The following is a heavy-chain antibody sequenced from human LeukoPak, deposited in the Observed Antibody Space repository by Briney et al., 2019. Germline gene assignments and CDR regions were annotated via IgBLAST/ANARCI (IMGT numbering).Heavy chain of an antibody. V-gene: IGHV1-2*02. Sequence: ASVKVSCKASGHTFTDYYIHWVRQAPGHGPEWMGCINPSRGGTIYAQKFQGRVTMTSDTSISTAYMEVRRLTSDDTAVYYCARGKARIAVSGLDYWGQGTLVTVSS. CDR1: GHTFTDYY. CDR3: ARGKARIAVSGLDY. D-gene: IGHD6-19*01. CDR2: INPSRGGT. J-gene: IGHJ4*02.